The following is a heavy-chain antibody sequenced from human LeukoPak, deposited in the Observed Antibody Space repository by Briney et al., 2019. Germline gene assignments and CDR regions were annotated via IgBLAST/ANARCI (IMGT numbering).Heavy chain of an antibody. CDR1: GFTLGGYA. V-gene: IGHV3-23*01. J-gene: IGHJ6*02. D-gene: IGHD1-7*01. CDR3: ARTIAQYSNTLFYYYYGLDV. Sequence: GGSLRLSCTASGFTLGGYAISSVRQAPGKGLEWVSSISAGSEDSYYADSVKGRFTISRDNSKSTLYLQMNSLRADDTAVYYCARTIAQYSNTLFYYYYGLDVWGQGTTVTVSS. CDR2: ISAGSEDS.